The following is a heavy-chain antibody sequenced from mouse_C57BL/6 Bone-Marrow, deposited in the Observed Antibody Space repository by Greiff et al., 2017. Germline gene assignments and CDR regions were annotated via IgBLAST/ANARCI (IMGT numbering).Heavy chain of an antibody. Sequence: VKLQQPGAELVRPGTSVKLSCKASGYTFTSYWMHWVKQRPGQGLEWIGVIDPSDSYTNYNQKFKGKATLTVDTSSSTAYMQLSSLTSEDSAVYNCARKRRALPFDYWGQGTTLTVSS. CDR1: GYTFTSYW. D-gene: IGHD2-10*01. CDR3: ARKRRALPFDY. CDR2: IDPSDSYT. V-gene: IGHV1-59*01. J-gene: IGHJ2*01.